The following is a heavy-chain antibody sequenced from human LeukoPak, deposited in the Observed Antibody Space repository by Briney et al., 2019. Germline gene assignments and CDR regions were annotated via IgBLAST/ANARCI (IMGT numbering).Heavy chain of an antibody. D-gene: IGHD1-1*01. CDR2: IYHSGST. CDR1: GGSTSSSNW. J-gene: IGHJ4*02. CDR3: RVEGRSFDY. Sequence: PSETLSLTCAVSGGSTSSSNWWSWVRQPPGKGLEWIGEIYHSGSTNYNPSLKSRVTISLDKSKNQFSLKLSSVTAADTAVYYCRVEGRSFDYWGQGTLVTVSS. V-gene: IGHV4-4*02.